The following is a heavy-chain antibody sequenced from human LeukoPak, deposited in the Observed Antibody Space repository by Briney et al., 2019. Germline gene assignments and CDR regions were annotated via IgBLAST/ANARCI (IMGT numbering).Heavy chain of an antibody. CDR1: GFTFSSYA. J-gene: IGHJ4*02. D-gene: IGHD3-22*01. V-gene: IGHV3-23*01. CDR2: ISGSGGST. CDR3: DTSYYYDSSGYYWIGY. Sequence: GGSLRLSCAASGFTFSSYAMSWVRQAPGKGLEWVSAISGSGGSTYYADSVKGRFTISRDNSKNTLYLQRNSLRAEDTAVYYCDTSYYYDSSGYYWIGYWGQGTLVTVSS.